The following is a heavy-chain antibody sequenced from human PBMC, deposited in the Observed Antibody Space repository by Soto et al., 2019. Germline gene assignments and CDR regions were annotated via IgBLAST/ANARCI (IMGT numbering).Heavy chain of an antibody. J-gene: IGHJ4*02. CDR1: GGSISSSSYY. V-gene: IGHV4-39*07. CDR2: IYYSGST. D-gene: IGHD5-12*01. Sequence: PSETLSLTCTVSGGSISSSSYYWGWIRQPPGKGLEWIGSIYYSGSTNYNPSLKSRVTISVDTSKNQFSLKLSSVTAADTAVYYCARLGDGYVFDYWGQGTLVTVSS. CDR3: ARLGDGYVFDY.